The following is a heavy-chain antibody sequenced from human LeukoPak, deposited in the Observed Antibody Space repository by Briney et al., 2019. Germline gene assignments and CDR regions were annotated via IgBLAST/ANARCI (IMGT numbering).Heavy chain of an antibody. D-gene: IGHD3-16*02. V-gene: IGHV4-38-2*02. Sequence: SETLSLTCTVSGRSISLGYYRGWIRQPPGKGLEWIGSVFHDGSTHYNPSLQSRVSISVDTSKNEFSLKLSSVSAADTAVYYCARGGRDYDYVWGSYRYRGYFAYWGQGTLVTVSS. J-gene: IGHJ4*02. CDR1: GRSISLGYY. CDR2: VFHDGST. CDR3: ARGGRDYDYVWGSYRYRGYFAY.